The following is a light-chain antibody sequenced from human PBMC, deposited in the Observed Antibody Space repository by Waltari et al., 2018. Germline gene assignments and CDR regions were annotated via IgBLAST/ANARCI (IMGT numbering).Light chain of an antibody. CDR2: GNS. J-gene: IGLJ2*01. Sequence: QSVLTQPPSVSGATGHRFIIYCSGSRSNYGAGFDVDWYQQLPGTAPKLLIYGNSNRPSGVPDRFSGSKSGTSASLAITGLQAEDEADYYCQSYDSSLSVVFGGGTKLTVL. CDR3: QSYDSSLSVV. CDR1: RSNYGAGFD. V-gene: IGLV1-40*01.